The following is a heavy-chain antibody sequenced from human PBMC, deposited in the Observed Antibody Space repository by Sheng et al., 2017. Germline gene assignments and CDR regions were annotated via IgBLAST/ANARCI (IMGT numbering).Heavy chain of an antibody. CDR3: AKELHSGKLLWWWPD. CDR2: IRYDGSNK. Sequence: QVQLVESGGGVVQPGGSLRLSCAASGFTFSSYGMHWVRQAPGKGLEWVAFIRYDGSNKYYADSVKGRFTISRDNSKNTLYLQMNSLRAEDTAVYYCAKELHSGKLLWWWPDWGQGTLVTVSS. J-gene: IGHJ4*02. V-gene: IGHV3-30*02. D-gene: IGHD2-21*01. CDR1: GFTFSSYG.